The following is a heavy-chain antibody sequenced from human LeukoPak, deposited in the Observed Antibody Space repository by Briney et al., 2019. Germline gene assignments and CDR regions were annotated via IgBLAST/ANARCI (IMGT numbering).Heavy chain of an antibody. Sequence: GGSLRLSCAASGFTFDDYGMSWVRQAPGKGPEWVSGINWNGGSTGYADSVKGRFTISRDNAKNSLYLQMNSLRAEDTALYYCAREATRYCSSTSCYSGGFDYWGQGTLVTVSS. CDR1: GFTFDDYG. D-gene: IGHD2-2*01. V-gene: IGHV3-20*04. CDR2: INWNGGST. J-gene: IGHJ4*02. CDR3: AREATRYCSSTSCYSGGFDY.